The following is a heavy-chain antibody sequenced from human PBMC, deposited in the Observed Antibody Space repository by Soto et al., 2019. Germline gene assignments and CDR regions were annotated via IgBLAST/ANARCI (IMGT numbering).Heavy chain of an antibody. CDR1: GYSLSGYY. V-gene: IGHV1-2*02. Sequence: GASVKVSCKASGYSLSGYYLHWVRQAPGQGPEWMGWINPNSGGTKYVQKFQGRVTMTRDTSISTVYLELSRLRSDATAVFYCARGWGIAAPGPNWFDPWGQGTLVTVSS. D-gene: IGHD6-13*01. CDR2: INPNSGGT. J-gene: IGHJ5*02. CDR3: ARGWGIAAPGPNWFDP.